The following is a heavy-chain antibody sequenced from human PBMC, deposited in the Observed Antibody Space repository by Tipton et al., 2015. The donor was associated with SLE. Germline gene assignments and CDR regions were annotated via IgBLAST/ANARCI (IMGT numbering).Heavy chain of an antibody. CDR2: MNPNSGNT. D-gene: IGHD6-19*01. V-gene: IGHV1-8*01. CDR1: GNTFTTYD. CDR3: ANLAVTGQDY. Sequence: QSGAEVKKPGASVKVSCKASGNTFTTYDINWVRQATGQGLEWMGWMNPNSGNTGYAQKFQGRVAMTRNTSISTAYMELSSLTSEATAVYFCANLAVTGQDYWGQGTLVTVSS. J-gene: IGHJ4*02.